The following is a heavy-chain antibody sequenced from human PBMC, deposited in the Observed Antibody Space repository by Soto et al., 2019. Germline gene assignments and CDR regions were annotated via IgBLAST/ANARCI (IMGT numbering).Heavy chain of an antibody. J-gene: IGHJ4*02. CDR3: ARCSGYDNYFDY. CDR2: ISSSGSTI. V-gene: IGHV3-11*01. Sequence: GGSLRLSCAASGFTFSYYYMSWIRQAPGKGLEWVSYISSSGSTIYYADSVKGRFTISRDNAKNSLYLQMDSLRAEDTAVYYCARCSGYDNYFDYWGQGTLVTVSS. CDR1: GFTFSYYY. D-gene: IGHD5-12*01.